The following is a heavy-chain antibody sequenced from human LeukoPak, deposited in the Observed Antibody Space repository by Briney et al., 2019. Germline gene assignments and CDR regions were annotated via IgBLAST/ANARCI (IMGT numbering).Heavy chain of an antibody. D-gene: IGHD1-26*01. CDR2: TYYRSKWYN. CDR1: GDSVSTTSAG. Sequence: SQTLSLTCAISGDSVSTTSAGWNWIRQSPSRGLEWLGRTYYRSKWYNDYAVSVKSRITINPDTSKNQFSLQLNSVTPEDTAVYYCARTPKQHSGSYIDYWGQGTLVTVSS. CDR3: ARTPKQHSGSYIDY. J-gene: IGHJ4*02. V-gene: IGHV6-1*01.